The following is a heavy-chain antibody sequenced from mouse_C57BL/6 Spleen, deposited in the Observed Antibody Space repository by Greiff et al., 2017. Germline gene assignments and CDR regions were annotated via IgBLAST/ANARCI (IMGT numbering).Heavy chain of an antibody. CDR1: GYTFTSYW. D-gene: IGHD2-1*01. V-gene: IGHV1-72*01. J-gene: IGHJ4*01. CDR3: ARRCIYYCAMDY. CDR2: IDPNSGGT. Sequence: QVQLKQPGAELVKPGASVKLSCKASGYTFTSYWMHWVKQRPGRGLEWIGRIDPNSGGTKYNEKFKSKATLTVDKPSSTAYMQLISLTSEDSAVYSCARRCIYYCAMDYWGQGTSVTVSS.